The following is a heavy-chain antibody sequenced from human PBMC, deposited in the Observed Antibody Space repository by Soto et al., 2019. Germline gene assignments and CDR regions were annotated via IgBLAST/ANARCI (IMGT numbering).Heavy chain of an antibody. D-gene: IGHD1-26*01. CDR1: GFTFSSYW. CDR2: IKQDGSEK. J-gene: IGHJ4*02. CDR3: ARVYSGGLLGY. V-gene: IGHV3-7*01. Sequence: PGGSLRLSCAASGFTFSSYWMSWVRQAPGKGLEWVANIKQDGSEKYYVDSVKGRFTISRDNAKNSLYLQMNSLRSEDTAVHYTARVYSGGLLGYGGPGALLTVSS.